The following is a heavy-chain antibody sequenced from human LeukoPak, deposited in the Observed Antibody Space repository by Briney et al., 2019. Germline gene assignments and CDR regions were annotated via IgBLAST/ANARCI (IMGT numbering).Heavy chain of an antibody. CDR3: ARVRGGRSWYYYGMDV. V-gene: IGHV3-30-3*01. CDR2: IAYDGDNE. J-gene: IGHJ6*02. Sequence: GGSLRLSCAASGFTFSNFAMHWVRQAPGKGLEWVAVIAYDGDNEYYADSVKGQFTISRDNSKDRLYLQMNSLRPEDTAMYYCARVRGGRSWYYYGMDVWGRGTTVTVSS. D-gene: IGHD3-16*01. CDR1: GFTFSNFA.